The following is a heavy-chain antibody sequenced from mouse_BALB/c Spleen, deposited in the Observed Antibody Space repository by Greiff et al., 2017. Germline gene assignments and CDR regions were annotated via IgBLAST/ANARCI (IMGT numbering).Heavy chain of an antibody. CDR1: GYTFTSYY. D-gene: IGHD2-3*01. Sequence: VQLQESGAELVKPGASVKLSCKASGYTFTSYYMYWVKQRPGQGLEWIGEINPSNGGTNFNEKFKSKATLTVDKSSSTAYMQLSSLTSEDSAVYYCTLYDGYSWGQGTLVTVSA. V-gene: IGHV1S16*01. CDR2: INPSNGGT. J-gene: IGHJ3*01. CDR3: TLYDGYS.